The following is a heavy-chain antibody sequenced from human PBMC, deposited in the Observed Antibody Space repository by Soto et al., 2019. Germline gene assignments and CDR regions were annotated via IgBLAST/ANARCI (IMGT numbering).Heavy chain of an antibody. Sequence: QVQLVESGGGVVQPGRSLRLSCAASGFTFSSYAMHWVRQAPGKGLEWVAVISYDGSNKYYADSVKGRFTISRDNSKNTRYLQMSSLRAEDTAVYYCARDNSPHSSGWHNRHFDYWGQGPLVTVSS. D-gene: IGHD6-19*01. CDR3: ARDNSPHSSGWHNRHFDY. J-gene: IGHJ4*02. CDR1: GFTFSSYA. V-gene: IGHV3-30-3*01. CDR2: ISYDGSNK.